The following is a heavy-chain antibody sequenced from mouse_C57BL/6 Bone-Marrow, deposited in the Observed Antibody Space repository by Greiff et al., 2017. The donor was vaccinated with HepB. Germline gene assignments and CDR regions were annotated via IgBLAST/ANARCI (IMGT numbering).Heavy chain of an antibody. J-gene: IGHJ4*01. CDR2: ISGGGGNT. CDR3: ARNYYGSSSSMDY. V-gene: IGHV5-9*01. CDR1: GFTFSSYT. Sequence: EVKLMESGGGLVKPGGSLKLSCAASGFTFSSYTMSWVRQTPEKRLEWVATISGGGGNTYYPDSVKGRFTISRDNAKNTLYLQMSSLMSEDTALYYCARNYYGSSSSMDYWGQGTSVTVSS. D-gene: IGHD1-1*01.